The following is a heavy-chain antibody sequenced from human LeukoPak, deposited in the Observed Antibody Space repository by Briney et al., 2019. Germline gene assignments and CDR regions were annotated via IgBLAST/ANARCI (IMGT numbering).Heavy chain of an antibody. CDR1: GGSIRSSYYY. J-gene: IGHJ4*02. D-gene: IGHD5-18*01. Sequence: SETLSLTCTVSGGSIRSSYYYWGWIRQPPGKGLEWIGSIYDSGSTYYNPSLKSRVTISVDTSKNQFSLKLNSVTAADTAVYYCARYGTDTAMEYGIFDYWGQGTPVTVSS. CDR3: ARYGTDTAMEYGIFDY. CDR2: IYDSGST. V-gene: IGHV4-39*01.